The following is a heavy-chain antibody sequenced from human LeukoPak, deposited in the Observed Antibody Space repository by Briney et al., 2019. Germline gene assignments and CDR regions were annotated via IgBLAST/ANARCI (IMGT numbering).Heavy chain of an antibody. CDR2: ILPIFGTT. D-gene: IGHD2-15*01. Sequence: SVKVSCKASGYTFTGYYMHWVRQAPGQGLEWMGGILPIFGTTNYAQKFQARVTITADESTSTAYMKMSSLRSEDTAVYYCGRVSCGGNCYSLIGTFDIWGQGTMVTVSS. J-gene: IGHJ3*02. CDR3: GRVSCGGNCYSLIGTFDI. CDR1: GYTFTGYY. V-gene: IGHV1-69*13.